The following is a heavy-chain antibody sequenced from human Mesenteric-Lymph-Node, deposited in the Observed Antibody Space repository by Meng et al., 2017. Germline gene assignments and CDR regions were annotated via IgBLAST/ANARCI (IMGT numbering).Heavy chain of an antibody. V-gene: IGHV1-8*01. J-gene: IGHJ4*02. CDR3: ARGVNAGVDY. CDR1: GYTFSSLH. CDR2: MSPENGNT. Sequence: QWKLVQSGAEGKTPGASVKVSCKASGYTFSSLHINWVRQATGQGPEWMGWMSPENGNTAYAQKFQGRVTMARDTSVSTAYMELSGLTSDDSGVYYCARGVNAGVDYWGQGTLVTVSS. D-gene: IGHD7-27*01.